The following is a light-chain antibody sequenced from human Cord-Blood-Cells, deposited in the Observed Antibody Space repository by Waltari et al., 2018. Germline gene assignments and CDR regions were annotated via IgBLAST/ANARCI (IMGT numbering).Light chain of an antibody. J-gene: IGKJ2*01. CDR2: DAS. CDR1: QSISSW. V-gene: IGKV1-5*01. CDR3: QQYNSYSYT. Sequence: DIQMTQSPSTLSASVGDRVTITCRASQSISSWLAWYQQKPGTAPKLLIYDASNLESGVPSRFSGSGSGTEFTLTISSLQPDDFATYYCQQYNSYSYTFGQGTKLEIK.